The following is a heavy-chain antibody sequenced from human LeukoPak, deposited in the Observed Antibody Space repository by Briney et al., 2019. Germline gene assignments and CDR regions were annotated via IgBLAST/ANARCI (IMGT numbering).Heavy chain of an antibody. Sequence: GGSLRLSCAASGFTFSNYWMTWVRQAPGKGLEWVANTDQDGSEKFYVDSVKGRFTISRDNAKDSLYLQMNSLRAEDTALYYCARDQGAAGDYWGQGTLVTVSS. J-gene: IGHJ4*02. CDR1: GFTFSNYW. CDR3: ARDQGAAGDY. D-gene: IGHD6-13*01. V-gene: IGHV3-7*01. CDR2: TDQDGSEK.